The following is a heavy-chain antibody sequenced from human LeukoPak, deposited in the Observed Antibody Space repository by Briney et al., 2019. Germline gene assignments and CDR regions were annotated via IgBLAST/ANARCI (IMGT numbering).Heavy chain of an antibody. D-gene: IGHD6-6*01. Sequence: PSETLSLTCTVSGGSISSYYWSWIRQPAGKGLEWIGRIYTSGSTNYNPSLKSRVTMSVDTSKNQFSLKLNSVTAADTAVYYCARVDSSSSPGGYYYYYMDVWGKGTTVTVSS. CDR2: IYTSGST. V-gene: IGHV4-4*07. CDR3: ARVDSSSSPGGYYYYYMDV. J-gene: IGHJ6*03. CDR1: GGSISSYY.